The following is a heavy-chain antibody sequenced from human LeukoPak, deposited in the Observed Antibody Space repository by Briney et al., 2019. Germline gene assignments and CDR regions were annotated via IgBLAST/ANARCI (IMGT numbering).Heavy chain of an antibody. CDR2: MNPNSGNT. V-gene: IGHV1-8*03. J-gene: IGHJ3*02. D-gene: IGHD2-15*01. CDR1: GYTFTSYD. Sequence: GASVKVSCKASGYTFTSYDINWVRQATGQGLEWMGWMNPNSGNTGYAQKFQGRVTITRNTSISTAYMELSSLRSEDTAVYYCARLVVAATDAFDIWGQGTMVTVSS. CDR3: ARLVVAATDAFDI.